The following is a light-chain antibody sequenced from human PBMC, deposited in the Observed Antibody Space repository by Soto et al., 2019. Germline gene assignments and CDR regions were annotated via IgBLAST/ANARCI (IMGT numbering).Light chain of an antibody. CDR2: EVS. V-gene: IGLV2-14*01. CDR1: TSDVGRYKF. J-gene: IGLJ2*01. CDR3: SSSTDTDTLVI. Sequence: QSVLTQPASVSGSPGQSITISCTGTTSDVGRYKFVSWYQHHPGKAPKLLIFEVSNRPSGVSSRFSGSKSGNTASLTISGLQTEDEATYYCSSSTDTDTLVIFGGGTKPDRP.